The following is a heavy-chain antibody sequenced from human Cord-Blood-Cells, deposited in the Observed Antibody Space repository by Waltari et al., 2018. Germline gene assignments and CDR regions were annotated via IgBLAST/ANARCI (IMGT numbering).Heavy chain of an antibody. J-gene: IGHJ3*02. CDR1: GDSVSTNSAA. CDR2: TYYRSKWYN. D-gene: IGHD1-26*01. CDR3: ARDLEITELSGGAFDI. V-gene: IGHV6-1*01. Sequence: QVQLQQSGPGLVKPSQTLSLTCAIPGDSVSTNSAAWNWTRQSPSRGLEWLGRTYYRSKWYNDYAVSVKSRITINPDTSKNQFSLQLNSVTPEDTAVYYCARDLEITELSGGAFDIWGQGTMVTVSS.